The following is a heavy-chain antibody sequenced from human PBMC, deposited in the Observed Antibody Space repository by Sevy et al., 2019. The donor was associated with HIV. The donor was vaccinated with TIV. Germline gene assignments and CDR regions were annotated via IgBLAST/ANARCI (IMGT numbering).Heavy chain of an antibody. CDR1: GFTFSSYW. D-gene: IGHD6-19*01. CDR2: IKQDGSEK. Sequence: GGSLRLSCAASGFTFSSYWMSWVRQAPGKGLEWVANIKQDGSEKYYVDSVKGRFTISRDNAKNSLYLQMNSLRAEDTAVYYCARDRGSGWYFHYYGMDVWGQRTTVTVSS. CDR3: ARDRGSGWYFHYYGMDV. J-gene: IGHJ6*02. V-gene: IGHV3-7*01.